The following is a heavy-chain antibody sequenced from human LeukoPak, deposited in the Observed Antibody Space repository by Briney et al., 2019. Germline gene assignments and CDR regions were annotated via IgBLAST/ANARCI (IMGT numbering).Heavy chain of an antibody. J-gene: IGHJ4*02. CDR1: GLPFSTYG. CDR2: IWYDGSSK. CDR3: ARDYDHYFDY. V-gene: IGHV3-33*08. Sequence: GGSLRLSCAASGLPFSTYGMHWVRQAPGKGLEWVAVIWYDGSSKYYADSVKGRFTISRDNSKNTLYLQVNSLRVEDTAVYYCARDYDHYFDYWGQGTLVTVSS. D-gene: IGHD3-3*01.